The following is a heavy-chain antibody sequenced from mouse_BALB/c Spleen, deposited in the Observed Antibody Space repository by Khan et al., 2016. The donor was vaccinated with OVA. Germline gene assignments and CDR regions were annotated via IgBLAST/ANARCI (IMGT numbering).Heavy chain of an antibody. V-gene: IGHV3-2*02. CDR1: GYSLTSDYA. CDR3: ASGRLLLRYPDYFDY. J-gene: IGHJ2*01. CDR2: IGYSGRT. D-gene: IGHD1-1*01. Sequence: QLQQSGPGLLKPSQSLSLTCTVTGYSLTSDYAWHWIRQFTENKLEWVAYIGYSGRTNYNPSLRSRLSLTRDTSKNQFFLQLTSGTTEDTATDYGASGRLLLRYPDYFDYWGQGTTLTVSS.